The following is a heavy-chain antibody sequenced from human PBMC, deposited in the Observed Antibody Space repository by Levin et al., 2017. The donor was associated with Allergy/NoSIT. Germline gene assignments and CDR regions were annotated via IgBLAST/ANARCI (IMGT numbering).Heavy chain of an antibody. Sequence: GGSLRLSCKASGYTFTGYYMHWVRQAPGQGLEWMGWINPNSGGTNYAQKFQGRVTMTRDTSISTAYMELSRLRSDDTAVYYCARRVRGGINWFDPWGQGTLVTVSS. V-gene: IGHV1-2*02. CDR3: ARRVRGGINWFDP. D-gene: IGHD3-16*01. CDR2: INPNSGGT. J-gene: IGHJ5*02. CDR1: GYTFTGYY.